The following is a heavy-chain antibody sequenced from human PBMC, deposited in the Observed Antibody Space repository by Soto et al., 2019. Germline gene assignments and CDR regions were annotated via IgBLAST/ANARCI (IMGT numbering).Heavy chain of an antibody. J-gene: IGHJ5*02. CDR2: ISAYNGNT. CDR3: AIGSSGSYYKGWFDP. CDR1: GYTFTSYG. V-gene: IGHV1-18*01. D-gene: IGHD3-10*01. Sequence: QVQLVQSGAEVKKPGASVKVSCKASGYTFTSYGISWVRQAPGQGLEWMGWISAYNGNTNYAQKLQGRVTRTTDTSTSTAYMELRSLRSYDTAVYYCAIGSSGSYYKGWFDPWGQGTLVTVSS.